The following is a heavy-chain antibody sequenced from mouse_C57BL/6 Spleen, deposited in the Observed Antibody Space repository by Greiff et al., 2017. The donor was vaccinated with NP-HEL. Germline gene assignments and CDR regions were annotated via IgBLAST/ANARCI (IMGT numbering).Heavy chain of an antibody. CDR1: GFNIKDDY. CDR3: TAKWPY. CDR2: IDPENGDT. Sequence: VQLQQSGAELVRPGASVKLSCTASGFNIKDDYMHWVKQRHEQGLEWIGWIDPENGDTEYASKFQGKATITADTSSNTAYLQLSILTSEDTAVYYCTAKWPYWGQGTSVTGSS. V-gene: IGHV14-4*01. J-gene: IGHJ4*01.